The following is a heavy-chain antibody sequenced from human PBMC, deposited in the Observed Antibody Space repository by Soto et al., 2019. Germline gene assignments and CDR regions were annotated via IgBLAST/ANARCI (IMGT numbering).Heavy chain of an antibody. J-gene: IGHJ4*02. Sequence: KPSETLSLTCTVSGGSISSDYWSWIRQPPGKGLEWIGYISYSGSTNYNPSLKSLVTISVDTSKNQFSLKLSSVTAADTAVYYCARVLTGSSLFDYWGQGILVTVSS. V-gene: IGHV4-59*01. CDR3: ARVLTGSSLFDY. CDR2: ISYSGST. CDR1: GGSISSDY. D-gene: IGHD1-26*01.